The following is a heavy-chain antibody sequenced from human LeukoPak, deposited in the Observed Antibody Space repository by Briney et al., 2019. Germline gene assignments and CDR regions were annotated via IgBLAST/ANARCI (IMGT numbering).Heavy chain of an antibody. CDR3: IVFGDSNH. Sequence: GGSLRLSCAASGFTFSSSSISWVRQAPGKGLEWVSAIHTSGDTCYADSVKGRFTISRDTSKNTLYLQINSLRVEDTAVYYCIVFGDSNHWGQGTLVTVSS. D-gene: IGHD4-17*01. V-gene: IGHV3-23*05. J-gene: IGHJ5*02. CDR1: GFTFSSSS. CDR2: IHTSGDT.